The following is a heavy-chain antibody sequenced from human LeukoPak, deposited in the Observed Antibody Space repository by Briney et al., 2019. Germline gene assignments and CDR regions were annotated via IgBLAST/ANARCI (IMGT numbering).Heavy chain of an antibody. CDR3: AKDPATVTTNLDYFDY. V-gene: IGHV3-30*18. CDR1: GFTFSSYG. CDR2: ISYDGSNK. J-gene: IGHJ4*02. D-gene: IGHD4-17*01. Sequence: PGGSLRLSCAASGFTFSSYGMHWVRQAPGKGLEWVAVISYDGSNKYYADSVKGRFTISRDNSKNTLYLQMNSLRAADTAVYYCAKDPATVTTNLDYFDYWGQGTLVTVSS.